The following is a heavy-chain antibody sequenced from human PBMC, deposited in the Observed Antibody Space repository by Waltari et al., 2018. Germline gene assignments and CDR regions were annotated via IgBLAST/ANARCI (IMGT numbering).Heavy chain of an antibody. CDR1: GYIFTDYY. V-gene: IGHV1-2*07. CDR3: SRFVPGLKREPDGIDP. Sequence: QVQLVQSGAEVKKPGASIIISCRTSGYIFTDYYMHWVRQDLGQRLKWNGCINPRGVDTRGAPKFQNRVTFTMQTSMGTAYMERESLILHDTARYYCSRFVPGLKREPDGIDPWGRGTLFIVSS. CDR2: INPRGVDT. J-gene: IGHJ5*02. D-gene: IGHD6-6*01.